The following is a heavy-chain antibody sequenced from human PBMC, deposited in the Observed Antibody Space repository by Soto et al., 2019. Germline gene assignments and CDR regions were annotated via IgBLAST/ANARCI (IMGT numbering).Heavy chain of an antibody. J-gene: IGHJ6*02. V-gene: IGHV3-7*03. D-gene: IGHD6-13*01. Sequence: GGSLRLSCAASGFTFSSYWMSWVRQAPGKGLEWVANIKQDGSEKYYVDSVKGRFTISRDNAKNSLYLQMNSLRDEDTAVYYCAREYSSSWSYYYFGMDVWGQGTTGTAP. CDR3: AREYSSSWSYYYFGMDV. CDR1: GFTFSSYW. CDR2: IKQDGSEK.